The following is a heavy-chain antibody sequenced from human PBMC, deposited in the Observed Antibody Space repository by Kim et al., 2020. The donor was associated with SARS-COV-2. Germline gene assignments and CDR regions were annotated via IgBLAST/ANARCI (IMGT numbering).Heavy chain of an antibody. D-gene: IGHD3-22*01. V-gene: IGHV3-74*01. CDR3: ARRNYYDSSGYSGFVV. Sequence: GGSLRLSCAASGFTFSSYWMHWVRQAPGKGLVWVSRINSDGSSTSSADSVKGRFTISRDNAKSTLYLQMNSLRAEDTAVYYCARRNYYDSSGYSGFVVWGQGTLVTVSS. CDR1: GFTFSSYW. J-gene: IGHJ1*01. CDR2: INSDGSST.